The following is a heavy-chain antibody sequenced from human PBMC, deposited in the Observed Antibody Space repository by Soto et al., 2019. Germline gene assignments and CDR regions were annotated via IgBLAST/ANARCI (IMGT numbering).Heavy chain of an antibody. CDR3: ARQKWEQPKWFDP. CDR2: IYYSGTT. J-gene: IGHJ5*02. Sequence: KASETLSLTCSLSGGSISSTFYYWGWIRQPPGKGLEWIGSIYYSGTTFYNASLKGRVTISVDTSKNQFSLRLTSVTATDTAVYFCARQKWEQPKWFDPWGQGTLVTVSS. CDR1: GGSISSTFYY. D-gene: IGHD1-26*01. V-gene: IGHV4-39*01.